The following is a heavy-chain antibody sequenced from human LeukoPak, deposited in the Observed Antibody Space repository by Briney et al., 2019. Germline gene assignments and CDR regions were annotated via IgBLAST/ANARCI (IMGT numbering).Heavy chain of an antibody. Sequence: GGSLRLSCAASGLTFSRHWMSWVRQAPGKGLEWVANINQDGSEKYYVDSVKGRYTISRDNAKNSLYLQINSLRAEDTAVYYCVLSALPWDRYDYWGQGTLVTVSS. CDR2: INQDGSEK. CDR3: VLSALPWDRYDY. J-gene: IGHJ4*02. D-gene: IGHD4/OR15-4a*01. CDR1: GLTFSRHW. V-gene: IGHV3-7*01.